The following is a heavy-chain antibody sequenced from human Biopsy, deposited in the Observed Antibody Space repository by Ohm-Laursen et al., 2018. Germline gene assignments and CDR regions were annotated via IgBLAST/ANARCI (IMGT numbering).Heavy chain of an antibody. J-gene: IGHJ2*01. CDR3: ARDRGFYSDRTVPGYFDL. V-gene: IGHV4-59*01. CDR2: VYYTGST. D-gene: IGHD3-22*01. CDR1: GDSISSYY. Sequence: TLSLTCTVSGDSISSYYWSWIRQPPGKGLEWIGYVYYTGSTDYNPSLQSRVTVSVDTSKNHFSLRLRSVTPADTAIYYCARDRGFYSDRTVPGYFDLWGRGTLVTVSS.